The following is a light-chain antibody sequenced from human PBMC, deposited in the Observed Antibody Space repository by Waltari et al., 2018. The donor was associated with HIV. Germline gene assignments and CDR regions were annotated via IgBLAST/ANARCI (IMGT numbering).Light chain of an antibody. J-gene: IGKJ2*01. CDR3: QQYYTTPYT. CDR1: QSVLYSSNNKNY. Sequence: DIVMTQSPDSLAVSLGERATINCKSSQSVLYSSNNKNYLAWYQQKPGQPPKLHIYWASTRESGFPDRFSGSGSGTDFTLTISSLQAEDVAVYYCQQYYTTPYTFGQGTKLEIK. V-gene: IGKV4-1*01. CDR2: WAS.